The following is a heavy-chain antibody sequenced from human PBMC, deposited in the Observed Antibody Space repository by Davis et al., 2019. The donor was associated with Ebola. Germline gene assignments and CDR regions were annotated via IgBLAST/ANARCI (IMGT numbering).Heavy chain of an antibody. D-gene: IGHD1-26*01. V-gene: IGHV6-1*01. J-gene: IGHJ3*02. CDR1: GDSVSSNRAA. CDR3: ARLRWEIKVFDI. CDR2: TYYSSKWYN. Sequence: HSQTLPLTCAISGDSVSSNRAAWNWIRQSPSRGLEWLGRTYYSSKWYNDYEVSVKSRITINPDTSKNQLSLQLNSVTPEDTAVYYSARLRWEIKVFDIWGRGTTVTVSS.